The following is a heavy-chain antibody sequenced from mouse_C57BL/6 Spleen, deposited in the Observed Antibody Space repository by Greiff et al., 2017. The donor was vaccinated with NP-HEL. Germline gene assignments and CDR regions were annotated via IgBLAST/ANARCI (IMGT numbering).Heavy chain of an antibody. J-gene: IGHJ4*01. CDR3: ARYYYYGSSYGYYAMDY. D-gene: IGHD1-1*01. V-gene: IGHV5-4*01. CDR2: ISDGGSYT. CDR1: GFTFSSYA. Sequence: EVQRVESGGGLVKPGGSLKLSCAASGFTFSSYAMSWVRQTPEKRLEWVATISDGGSYTYYPDNVKGRFTISRDNAKNNLYLQMSHLKSEDTAMYYCARYYYYGSSYGYYAMDYWGQGTSVTVSS.